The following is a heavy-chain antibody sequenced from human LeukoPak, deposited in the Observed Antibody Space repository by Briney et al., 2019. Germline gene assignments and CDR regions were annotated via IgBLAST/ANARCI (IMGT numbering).Heavy chain of an antibody. CDR3: ARNSFTVTTQYYYYGMDV. Sequence: PGGSLRLSCAASGFTFSSYSMNWVRQAPGKGLEWVSSISSSSSYIYYADSVKGRFTISRDNAKNSLYLQMNSLRAEDTAVYYCARNSFTVTTQYYYYGMDVWGQGTTVTVSS. J-gene: IGHJ6*02. CDR2: ISSSSSYI. V-gene: IGHV3-21*01. CDR1: GFTFSSYS. D-gene: IGHD4-17*01.